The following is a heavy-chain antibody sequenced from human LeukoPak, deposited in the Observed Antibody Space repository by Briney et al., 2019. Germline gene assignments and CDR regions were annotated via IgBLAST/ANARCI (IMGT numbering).Heavy chain of an antibody. J-gene: IGHJ6*02. D-gene: IGHD3-16*01. CDR3: ARDPSLRSTKTGGMDV. CDR2: IYYSGST. V-gene: IGHV4-31*03. CDR1: GGSISSGGYY. Sequence: SETLSLTCTVSGGSISSGGYYWSWIRQHPGKGLEWIGCIYYSGSTYYNPSLKSRVTISVDTSKSQFSLKLSSVTAADTAVYYCARDPSLRSTKTGGMDVWGQGTTVTVSS.